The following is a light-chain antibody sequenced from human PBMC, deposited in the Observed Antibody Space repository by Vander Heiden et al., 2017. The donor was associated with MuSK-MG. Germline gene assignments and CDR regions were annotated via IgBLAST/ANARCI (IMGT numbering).Light chain of an antibody. CDR3: CSYAGSSTWV. J-gene: IGLJ3*02. Sequence: QSALTQPASVSGSPGQSVTIHCPGTSSDGGRYNLVSWYQQHPGNAPKLIIDEVSKRPAGVSNRCSGSKSCTTASMTILGLEAEDDADYYCCSYAGSSTWVFGGGTKLTVL. CDR2: EVS. V-gene: IGLV2-23*02. CDR1: SSDGGRYNL.